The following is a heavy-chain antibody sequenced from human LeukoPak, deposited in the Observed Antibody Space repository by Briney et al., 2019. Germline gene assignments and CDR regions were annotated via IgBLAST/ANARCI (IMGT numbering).Heavy chain of an antibody. D-gene: IGHD3-10*01. CDR3: ARGTGGYGSVSFDY. CDR1: GDSISSSSCH. Sequence: PSETLSLTCTVSGDSISSSSCHWGWIRQPPGKGLEWIGSIYYSGTTFYNPSLKSRVTISVDTSKRQFSLKLSSVTAADTAVYYCARGTGGYGSVSFDYWGQGTLVTVSS. CDR2: IYYSGTT. J-gene: IGHJ4*02. V-gene: IGHV4-39*07.